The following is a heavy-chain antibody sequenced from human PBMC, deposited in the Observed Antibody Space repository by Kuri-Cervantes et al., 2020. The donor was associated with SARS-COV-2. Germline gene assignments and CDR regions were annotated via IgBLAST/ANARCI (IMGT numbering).Heavy chain of an antibody. CDR2: IIPIFGTA. V-gene: IGHV1-69*13. Sequence: SVKVSCKASGGTFSSYAISWVRQAPGQGLEWMGGIIPIFGTANYAQKFQGRVTITADESTSTAYMELSSLRSEDTAVYYCARDVGFGYSYGHSYGMDVWGQGTTVTGSS. CDR3: ARDVGFGYSYGHSYGMDV. D-gene: IGHD5-18*01. J-gene: IGHJ6*02. CDR1: GGTFSSYA.